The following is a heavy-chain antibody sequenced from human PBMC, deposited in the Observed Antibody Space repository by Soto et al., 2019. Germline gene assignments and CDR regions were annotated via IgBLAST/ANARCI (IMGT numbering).Heavy chain of an antibody. CDR3: ARDHSPLTAVGYFDY. D-gene: IGHD5-18*01. CDR1: GFTFSSYG. CDR2: IWYDGSDN. V-gene: IGHV3-33*01. Sequence: GGSLRLSCAASGFTFSSYGMHWVRQAPGKGLEWVAVIWYDGSDNYYADSVKGRFTISRDNSKNTLYLQMNSLRAEDTAVYYCARDHSPLTAVGYFDYWGQGTLVTVSS. J-gene: IGHJ4*02.